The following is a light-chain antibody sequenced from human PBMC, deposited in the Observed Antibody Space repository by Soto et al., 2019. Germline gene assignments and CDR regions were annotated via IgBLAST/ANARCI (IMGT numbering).Light chain of an antibody. V-gene: IGLV2-8*01. J-gene: IGLJ2*01. CDR3: SSYAGSNYVV. Sequence: QSALTQTPSASGSPGQSVTISCTGTSSDVGGYNYVSWYQQHPGKAPKLMIYEVSKRPSGVPDRFSGSKSGNTASLTVSGLQTEDEADYYCSSYAGSNYVVFGGGTQLTVL. CDR2: EVS. CDR1: SSDVGGYNY.